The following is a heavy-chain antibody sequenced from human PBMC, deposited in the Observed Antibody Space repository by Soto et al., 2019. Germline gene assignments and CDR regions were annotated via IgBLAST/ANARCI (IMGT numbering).Heavy chain of an antibody. CDR1: GGTFSSYA. D-gene: IGHD1-26*01. J-gene: IGHJ6*02. CDR3: ARGRSGSYYHYYYYHGMDV. Sequence: ASVKVACKASGGTFSSYAISWVRQAPGQGLEWMGGIIPIFGTANYAQKFQGGVTITADESTSTAYMELSSLRSEDTAVYYCARGRSGSYYHYYYYHGMDVWGHVTPATV. CDR2: IIPIFGTA. V-gene: IGHV1-69*13.